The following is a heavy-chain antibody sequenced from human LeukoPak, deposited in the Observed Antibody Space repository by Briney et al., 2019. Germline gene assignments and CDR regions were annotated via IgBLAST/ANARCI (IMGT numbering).Heavy chain of an antibody. V-gene: IGHV1-24*01. Sequence: ASVKVSCEVSGDTLIELSMHWVRQAPGKGLEWMGGFDPEDGETIYAQKFQGRVTVTEDTSTDTAYMELSSLRSEDTAVYYCATVWFGDYWGQGTLVTVSS. D-gene: IGHD3-10*01. CDR2: FDPEDGET. J-gene: IGHJ4*02. CDR3: ATVWFGDY. CDR1: GDTLIELS.